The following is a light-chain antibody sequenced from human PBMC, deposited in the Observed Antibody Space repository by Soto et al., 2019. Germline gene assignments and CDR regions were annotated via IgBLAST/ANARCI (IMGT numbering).Light chain of an antibody. V-gene: IGKV1-9*01. J-gene: IGKJ4*01. Sequence: DIQLTQSPSFLSASVGDRVTITCRASQGISSYLAWYQQKPGRAPKLLISVAYTLQSGVPSRFSGSGSGTEFILTISSLQPEDSATYYCQQFNGYPLSFGGGTKVEIK. CDR3: QQFNGYPLS. CDR1: QGISSY. CDR2: VAY.